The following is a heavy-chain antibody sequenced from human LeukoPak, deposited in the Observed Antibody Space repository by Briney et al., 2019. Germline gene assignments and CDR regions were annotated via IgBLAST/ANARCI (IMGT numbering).Heavy chain of an antibody. D-gene: IGHD6-6*01. Sequence: GGSLRLSCAASRFTFSNYSMNWVRQAPGKGLEWVSSISRGSGHIYYADSVKGRFTISRDNARNSLYPQMNSLRAEDTAIYYCARVDAALDYWGQGTLVTVSS. CDR2: ISRGSGHI. CDR1: RFTFSNYS. CDR3: ARVDAALDY. V-gene: IGHV3-21*01. J-gene: IGHJ4*02.